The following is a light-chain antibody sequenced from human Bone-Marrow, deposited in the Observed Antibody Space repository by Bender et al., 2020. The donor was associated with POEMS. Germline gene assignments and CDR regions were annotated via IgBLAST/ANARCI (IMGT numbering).Light chain of an antibody. J-gene: IGLJ2*01. Sequence: SSELTQDPSVSVALGQTVSITCQGDRLGTYYVSWYQQRPGHAPVLVIYGENRPRGIPDRFSGSKSGNTASLTITGAQAEDEAVYSCLFWDSSANHLVFGGGTMLTVL. CDR3: LFWDSSANHLV. V-gene: IGLV3-19*01. CDR2: GE. CDR1: RLGTYY.